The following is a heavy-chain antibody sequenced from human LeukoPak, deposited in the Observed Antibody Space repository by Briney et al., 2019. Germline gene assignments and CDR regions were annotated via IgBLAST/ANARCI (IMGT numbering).Heavy chain of an antibody. D-gene: IGHD6-19*01. CDR3: ARTGYSGGCLDY. Sequence: GGSLRLSCAASGFTFSSYEMNWVCQAPGKGLEWISYISSSGSTIYYADSVKGRFTISRDNAKNSLYLQMNSLRAEDTAVYYCARTGYSGGCLDYWGQGTLVTVSS. J-gene: IGHJ4*02. V-gene: IGHV3-48*03. CDR1: GFTFSSYE. CDR2: ISSSGSTI.